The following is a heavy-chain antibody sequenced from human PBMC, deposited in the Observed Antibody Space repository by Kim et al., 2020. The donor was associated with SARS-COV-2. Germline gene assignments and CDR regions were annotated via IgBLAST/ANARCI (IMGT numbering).Heavy chain of an antibody. J-gene: IGHJ5*02. Sequence: ADALKVRFTSSRDNANNSLYLQMNSLRAEDTAVYYCARDGAATGSFDPWGQGTLVTVSS. CDR3: ARDGAATGSFDP. D-gene: IGHD6-13*01. V-gene: IGHV3-11*06.